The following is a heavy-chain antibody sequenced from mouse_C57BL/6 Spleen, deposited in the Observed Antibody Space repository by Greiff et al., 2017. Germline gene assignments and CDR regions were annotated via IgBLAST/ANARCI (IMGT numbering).Heavy chain of an antibody. J-gene: IGHJ1*03. D-gene: IGHD1-1*01. CDR1: GYTFTSYG. V-gene: IGHV1-81*01. CDR3: ARRGHYDWYFDV. CDR2: IYPRSGNT. Sequence: VQLQQSGAELARPGASVKLSCKASGYTFTSYGISWVKQRTGQGLEWIGEIYPRSGNTYYNEKFKGKATLTADKSSSTAYMELRRLTSEDSAVYFCARRGHYDWYFDVWGTGTTVTVSS.